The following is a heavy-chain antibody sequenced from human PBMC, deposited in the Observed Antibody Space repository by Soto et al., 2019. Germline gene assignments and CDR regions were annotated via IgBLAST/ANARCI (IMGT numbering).Heavy chain of an antibody. V-gene: IGHV3-33*01. CDR3: ARGRRAKDYRPYYYMDV. CDR1: GFTFSSYG. CDR2: IWYDGSNK. Sequence: GGSLRLSCAASGFTFSSYGMHWVRQAPGKGLEWVAVIWYDGSNKYYVDSVKGRFSISRDNSKNTLYLQMNSLRAEDTAVYYCARGRRAKDYRPYYYMDVWGKGTTVTVSS. J-gene: IGHJ6*03. D-gene: IGHD4-17*01.